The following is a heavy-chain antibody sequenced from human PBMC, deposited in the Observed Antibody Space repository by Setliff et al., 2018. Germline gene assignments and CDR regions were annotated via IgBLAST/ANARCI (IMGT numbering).Heavy chain of an antibody. Sequence: SETLSLTCSVSGGSISNSDFYWDWIRQPPGRGLEWIGRVYYTGGTNYNPSLRSRVAISVDTSKNQFSLKLSSVTAADTSVYYCARHRPTLPFDDWGQGALVTVSS. J-gene: IGHJ4*02. CDR3: ARHRPTLPFDD. D-gene: IGHD2-15*01. CDR1: GGSISNSDFY. CDR2: VYYTGGT. V-gene: IGHV4-39*01.